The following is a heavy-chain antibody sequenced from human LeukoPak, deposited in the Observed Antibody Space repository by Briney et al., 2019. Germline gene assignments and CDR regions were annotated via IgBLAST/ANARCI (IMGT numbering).Heavy chain of an antibody. V-gene: IGHV4-59*08. J-gene: IGHJ6*03. CDR2: ISYSGST. D-gene: IGHD4-11*01. Sequence: PSETLSLTCTVSGGSISSYYWTWIRQPPGKGLEWIGYISYSGSTNYNPSLKSRVTISVDTSKNQFSLKLNSVTVADTAVYYCARHWSSNYYMDVWGKGTTVTVSS. CDR1: GGSISSYY. CDR3: ARHWSSNYYMDV.